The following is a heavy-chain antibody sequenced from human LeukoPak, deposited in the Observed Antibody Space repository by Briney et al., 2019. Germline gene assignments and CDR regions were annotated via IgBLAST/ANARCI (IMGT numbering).Heavy chain of an antibody. CDR1: GFTFSSYA. Sequence: GGSLRLSCATSGFTFSSYAMSWVRQAPGKGLEWVSALNHGGGSTYYADSVKGRFTIFRDNSKNTLYLQISSLRAEDTAVYYCAKTGRDYGDFSYFDYWGQGTLVTVSS. J-gene: IGHJ4*02. CDR2: LNHGGGST. D-gene: IGHD4-17*01. V-gene: IGHV3-23*01. CDR3: AKTGRDYGDFSYFDY.